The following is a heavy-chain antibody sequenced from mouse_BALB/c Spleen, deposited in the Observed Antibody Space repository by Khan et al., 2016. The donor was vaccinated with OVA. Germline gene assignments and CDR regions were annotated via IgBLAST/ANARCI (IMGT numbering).Heavy chain of an antibody. J-gene: IGHJ3*01. V-gene: IGHV1-77*01. D-gene: IGHD2-14*01. Sequence: QVQLQQSGPELVKPGASLKVSCKASGYTFTDYIIGWVKQSTRQGLEWIGDIFPGSDTPYYNEKFKDKATLTVDKSANTAYMQLSSLSPEDAAVYFCAGGGYSAFAYWGLGTLVTVSA. CDR3: AGGGYSAFAY. CDR2: IFPGSDTP. CDR1: GYTFTDYI.